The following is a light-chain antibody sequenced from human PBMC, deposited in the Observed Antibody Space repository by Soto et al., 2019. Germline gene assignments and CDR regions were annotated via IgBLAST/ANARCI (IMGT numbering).Light chain of an antibody. CDR2: DVT. Sequence: QSALTQPRSVSASPGQSVTISCTGTSSDVGGYNFVSWYQQYPGKAPKLMIYDVTKRPSGVPDRFSGSKSGNTASLTISGLQAEDEADYYCCSYADIYTVWVFGGGTKLTVL. J-gene: IGLJ2*01. CDR1: SSDVGGYNF. CDR3: CSYADIYTVWV. V-gene: IGLV2-11*01.